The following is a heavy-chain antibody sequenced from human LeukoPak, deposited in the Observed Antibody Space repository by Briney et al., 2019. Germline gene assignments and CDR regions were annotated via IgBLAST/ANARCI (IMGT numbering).Heavy chain of an antibody. Sequence: PGGSLRLSCAASGFTFDDYAMHWVRQAPGKGLEWVSGISWNSGSIGYADSVKGRFTISRDNAKNSLYLQMNSLRAEDTPLYYCAKAGGQWLVDAAFDIWGQGTMVTVSS. D-gene: IGHD6-19*01. V-gene: IGHV3-9*01. CDR2: ISWNSGSI. CDR3: AKAGGQWLVDAAFDI. J-gene: IGHJ3*02. CDR1: GFTFDDYA.